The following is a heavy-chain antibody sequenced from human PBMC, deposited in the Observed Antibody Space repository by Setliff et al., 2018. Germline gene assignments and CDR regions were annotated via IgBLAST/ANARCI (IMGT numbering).Heavy chain of an antibody. CDR1: GGSISTTNYF. D-gene: IGHD1-26*01. Sequence: PSETLSLTCTVSGGSISTTNYFWGWIRQPPGGGLEWIGILYYTGATYYNPSLKSRVTMTADRAITTAYMELTRLTSDDTAMYYCARDLLGSQGRTFDLWGQGTLVTVSS. CDR2: LYYTGAT. CDR3: ARDLLGSQGRTFDL. V-gene: IGHV4-39*02. J-gene: IGHJ4*02.